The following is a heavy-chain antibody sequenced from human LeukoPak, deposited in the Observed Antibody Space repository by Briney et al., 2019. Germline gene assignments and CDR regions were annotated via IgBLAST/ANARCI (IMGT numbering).Heavy chain of an antibody. CDR3: ARGKKIGCSGGSCYEAFDY. CDR2: MNPNSGNT. D-gene: IGHD2-15*01. J-gene: IGHJ4*02. V-gene: IGHV1-8*02. Sequence: ASVKVSCKASGYTFTNYDINWVRQATGQGLEWMGWMNPNSGNTGYAQKFQGRVTMTRNTSISTAYMELSSLRSEDTAVYYCARGKKIGCSGGSCYEAFDYWGQGTLVTVSS. CDR1: GYTFTNYD.